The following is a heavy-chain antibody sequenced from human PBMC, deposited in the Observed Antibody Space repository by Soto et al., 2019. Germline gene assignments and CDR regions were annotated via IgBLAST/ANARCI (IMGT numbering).Heavy chain of an antibody. CDR1: GFTFSSYA. Sequence: GGSLRLSCAASGFTFSSYAMSWVRQAPGKGLEWVSAISGSGGSTYYADSVKGRFTISRDNSKNTLYLQMNSLRAEDTAVYYCAKDPYVVAVAGTFGDYWGQGTLVTVSS. V-gene: IGHV3-23*01. CDR2: ISGSGGST. D-gene: IGHD6-19*01. CDR3: AKDPYVVAVAGTFGDY. J-gene: IGHJ4*02.